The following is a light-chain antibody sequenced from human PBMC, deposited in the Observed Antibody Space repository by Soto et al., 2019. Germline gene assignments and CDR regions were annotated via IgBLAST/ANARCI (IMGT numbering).Light chain of an antibody. Sequence: DIQMTQSPSTLSASVGDRVTITCRASXSISSWLAWYQQKPGKAPKLLIYDASSLESGVPSRFSGSGSGTEFTLTISSLQPDDFATYYCQQYNSYPMYTFGQGTKLEIK. CDR3: QQYNSYPMYT. CDR2: DAS. V-gene: IGKV1-5*01. CDR1: XSISSW. J-gene: IGKJ2*01.